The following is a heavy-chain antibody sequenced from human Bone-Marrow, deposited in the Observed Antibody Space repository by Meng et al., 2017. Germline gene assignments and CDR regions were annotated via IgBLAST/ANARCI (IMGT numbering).Heavy chain of an antibody. V-gene: IGHV1-2*06. D-gene: IGHD2-15*01. CDR3: ARVPTIQGGFDP. CDR1: GYTFTGYY. Sequence: QVQLVQTGAEGKKPGASGKVSCKTSGYTFTGYYMHWVRQAPGQGLEWMGRINPNSGGTNYAQKFQGRVTMTRDTSISTAYMELSRLRSDDTAVYYCARVPTIQGGFDPWGRGTLVTVSS. CDR2: INPNSGGT. J-gene: IGHJ5*02.